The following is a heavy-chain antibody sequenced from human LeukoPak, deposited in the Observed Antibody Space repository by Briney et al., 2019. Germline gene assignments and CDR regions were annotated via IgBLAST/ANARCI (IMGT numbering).Heavy chain of an antibody. Sequence: GGSLRLSCAASGFMFSSYGMSWVRQAPGKGLEWVSAISGSGGSTYYGDSVKGRFTISRDNSKNTLYLQMNSLRAEDTAVYYCAELGITMIGGVWGKGTTVTISS. D-gene: IGHD3-10*02. CDR1: GFMFSSYG. CDR2: ISGSGGST. J-gene: IGHJ6*04. CDR3: AELGITMIGGV. V-gene: IGHV3-23*01.